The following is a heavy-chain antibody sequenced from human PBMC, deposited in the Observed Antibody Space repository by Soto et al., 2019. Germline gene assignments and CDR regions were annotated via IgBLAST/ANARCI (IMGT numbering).Heavy chain of an antibody. CDR1: GGSFSGYY. V-gene: IGHV4-34*01. Sequence: SETLSLTCAVYGGSFSGYYWSWIRQPPGKGLEWIGEINHSGSTNYNPSLKSRVTISVDTSKNQFSLKLSSVTAADTAVYYCARAPPGYSSGWYRSYYFDFWGQGTLVTVSS. D-gene: IGHD6-19*01. J-gene: IGHJ4*02. CDR2: INHSGST. CDR3: ARAPPGYSSGWYRSYYFDF.